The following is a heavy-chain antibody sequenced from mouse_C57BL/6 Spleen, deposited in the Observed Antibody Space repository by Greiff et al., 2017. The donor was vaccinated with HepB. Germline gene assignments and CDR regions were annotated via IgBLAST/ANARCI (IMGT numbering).Heavy chain of an antibody. CDR2: INPSNGGT. V-gene: IGHV1-53*01. CDR3: ARHYYGSSFDY. CDR1: GYTFTSYW. Sequence: QVHVKQPGTELVKPGASVKLSCKASGYTFTSYWMHWVKQRPGQGLEWIGNINPSNGGTNYNEKFKSKATLTVDKSSSTAYMQLSSLTSEDSAVYYCARHYYGSSFDYWGQGTTLTVSS. J-gene: IGHJ2*01. D-gene: IGHD1-1*01.